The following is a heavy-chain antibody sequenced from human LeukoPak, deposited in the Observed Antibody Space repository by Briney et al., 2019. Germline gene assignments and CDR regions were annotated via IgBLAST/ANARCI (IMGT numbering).Heavy chain of an antibody. CDR3: ARRWFRANFDY. CDR1: GGSLSVYY. V-gene: IGHV4-34*01. Sequence: SETLSLTCAVYGGSLSVYYWRGIRHPPGGGPVWIGEINHNGSTKSNPSLKSRVSISVDTTKNQFSLKLSSGTAADTAVYYCARRWFRANFDYWGQGTLVTVSS. D-gene: IGHD3-10*01. CDR2: INHNGST. J-gene: IGHJ4*02.